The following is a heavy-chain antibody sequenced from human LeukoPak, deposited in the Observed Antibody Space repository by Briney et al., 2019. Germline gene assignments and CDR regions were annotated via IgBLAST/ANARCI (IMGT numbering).Heavy chain of an antibody. J-gene: IGHJ6*02. D-gene: IGHD6-13*01. CDR3: ATQQLVRDGMDV. V-gene: IGHV1-2*02. Sequence: ASVKVSCKASGYTFTGYYMHWVRQDPGQGLEWMGWINPNSGGTNYAQKFQGRVTMTRDTSISTAYMELSRLRSDDTAVYYCATQQLVRDGMDVWGQGTTVTVSS. CDR1: GYTFTGYY. CDR2: INPNSGGT.